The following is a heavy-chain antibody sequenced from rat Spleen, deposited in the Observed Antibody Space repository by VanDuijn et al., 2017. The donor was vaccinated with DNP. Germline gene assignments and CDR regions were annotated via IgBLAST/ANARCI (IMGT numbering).Heavy chain of an antibody. CDR1: GFTFNNYW. CDR3: ARSWGDDGYPPFAY. D-gene: IGHD1-12*03. V-gene: IGHV5-31*01. Sequence: EVQLVESGGGLVQPGGSLRLSCVASGFTFNNYWMTWIRQAPGKGLEWISSITNTGGSSYYPDSVRGRFTVSRDNAKSTLYLQMDSLRSEDTATYYCARSWGDDGYPPFAYWGQGTLVTVSS. CDR2: ITNTGGSS. J-gene: IGHJ3*01.